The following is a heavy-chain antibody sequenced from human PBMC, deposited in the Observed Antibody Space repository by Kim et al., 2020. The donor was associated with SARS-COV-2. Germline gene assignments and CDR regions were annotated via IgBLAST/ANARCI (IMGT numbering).Heavy chain of an antibody. CDR3: ARGQGDIVVVPAAGYYFDY. D-gene: IGHD2-2*01. CDR2: INHSGST. Sequence: SETLSLTCAVYGGSFSGYYWSWIRQPPGKGLEWIGEINHSGSTNYNPSLKSRVTISVDTSKNQFSLKLSSVTAADTAVYYCARGQGDIVVVPAAGYYFDYWGQGTLVTVSS. CDR1: GGSFSGYY. J-gene: IGHJ4*02. V-gene: IGHV4-34*01.